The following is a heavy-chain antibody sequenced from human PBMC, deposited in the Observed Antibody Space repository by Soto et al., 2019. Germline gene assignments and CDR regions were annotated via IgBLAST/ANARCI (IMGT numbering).Heavy chain of an antibody. CDR1: GGPISSSYW. V-gene: IGHV4-4*02. CDR2: IYHSGST. D-gene: IGHD6-19*01. CDR3: GRMDYFDNSGRAFHI. J-gene: IGHJ3*02. Sequence: QVQMQESGPGLVKPSGTLSLTCAVSGGPISSSYWWSWVRQPPGKGLEWIGEIYHSGSTNYNPSLTIRVTMSVDKCKTQFSLKMTSVTAADTDLYYCGRMDYFDNSGRAFHIWGQGTMVTVSS.